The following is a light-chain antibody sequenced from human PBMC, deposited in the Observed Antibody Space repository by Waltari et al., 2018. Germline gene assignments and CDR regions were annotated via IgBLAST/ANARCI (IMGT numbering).Light chain of an antibody. CDR3: QVWDSSSDHHVV. V-gene: IGLV3-21*02. CDR2: ADS. Sequence: SYVLTQPPSVSVAPGQTARITCGGNNIGSKSGHWYQQKPGQAPVLVVYADSDRPSGIPGRFSGSNSGNTATLTISRVEAGDEADYYCQVWDSSSDHHVVFGGGTKLTVL. CDR1: NIGSKS. J-gene: IGLJ2*01.